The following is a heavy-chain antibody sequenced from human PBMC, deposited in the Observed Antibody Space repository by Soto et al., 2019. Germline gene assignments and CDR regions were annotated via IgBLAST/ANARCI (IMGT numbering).Heavy chain of an antibody. CDR2: IYYSGST. V-gene: IGHV4-59*08. D-gene: IGHD3-9*01. Sequence: QVQLQESGPGLVKPSETLSLTCTVSGGSISSYYWSWIRQPPGKGLEWIGYIYYSGSTNYNPSLKGRVTISVDTSKNQFSLKLSSVTAADTAVYYCARHPPPDWLGGYYYYYGMDVWGQGTTVTVSS. J-gene: IGHJ6*02. CDR3: ARHPPPDWLGGYYYYYGMDV. CDR1: GGSISSYY.